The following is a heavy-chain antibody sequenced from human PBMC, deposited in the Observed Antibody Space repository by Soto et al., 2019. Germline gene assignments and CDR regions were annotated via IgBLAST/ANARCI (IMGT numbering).Heavy chain of an antibody. CDR3: ARDPLGYSYGPTDFDY. D-gene: IGHD5-18*01. CDR1: GFTFSSYG. CDR2: IWYDGSNK. J-gene: IGHJ4*02. V-gene: IGHV3-33*01. Sequence: QVQLVESGGGVVQPGRSLRLSCAASGFTFSSYGMHWVRQAPGKGLEWVAVIWYDGSNKYYADSVKGRFTISRDNSKNTLYLQMNSLRAEDTAVYYCARDPLGYSYGPTDFDYWGQGTLVTVSS.